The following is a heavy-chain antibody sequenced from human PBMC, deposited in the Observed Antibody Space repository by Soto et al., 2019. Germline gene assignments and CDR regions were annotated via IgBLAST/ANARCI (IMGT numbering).Heavy chain of an antibody. D-gene: IGHD6-13*01. CDR1: GYTFTSYG. CDR3: ASFSIAATDPYGMDV. J-gene: IGHJ6*02. V-gene: IGHV1-18*01. Sequence: QVQLVQSGAEVKRPGASVKVSCKASGYTFTSYGISWVRQAPGQGLVWMGWISAYNGNTNYAQKPQGRVTMNTDPSTSTAYMELRSLRSDDTAVYYCASFSIAATDPYGMDVWGQGTTVTVSS. CDR2: ISAYNGNT.